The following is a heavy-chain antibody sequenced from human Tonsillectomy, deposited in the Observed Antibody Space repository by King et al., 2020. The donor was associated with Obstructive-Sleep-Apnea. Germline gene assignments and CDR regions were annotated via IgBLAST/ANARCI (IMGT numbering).Heavy chain of an antibody. CDR1: GFTFSNSG. D-gene: IGHD3-10*01. CDR3: AKAQDSGGYYSEYFDY. J-gene: IGHJ4*02. V-gene: IGHV3-30*02. Sequence: VQLVESGGGVVQPGGSLRLSCAASGFTFSNSGMHWVRQAPGKGLEWVTFIRYDGTNKYYADSVKGRFTISRDNSKKTVYLQMNSLRPEDTAVYYWAKAQDSGGYYSEYFDYWGQGTLVTVSS. CDR2: IRYDGTNK.